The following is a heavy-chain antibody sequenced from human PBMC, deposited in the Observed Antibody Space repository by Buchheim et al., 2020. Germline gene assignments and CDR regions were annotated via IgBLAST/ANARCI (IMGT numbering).Heavy chain of an antibody. CDR2: INHSGST. CDR3: ARAQYGDYAWFDP. CDR1: GGSFSGYY. V-gene: IGHV4-34*01. D-gene: IGHD4-17*01. Sequence: QVQLQQWGAGLLKPSETLSLTCAVSGGSFSGYYWSWIRQPPGKGLEWIGEINHSGSTNYNPSLKSRVTISVDTSKNQFSLKLSSVTAADTAVYYCARAQYGDYAWFDPWGQGTL. J-gene: IGHJ5*02.